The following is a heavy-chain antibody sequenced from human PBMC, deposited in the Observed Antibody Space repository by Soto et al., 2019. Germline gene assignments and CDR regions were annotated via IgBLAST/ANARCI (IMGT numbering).Heavy chain of an antibody. J-gene: IGHJ6*02. D-gene: IGHD3-3*01. CDR1: GGTFSSYA. Sequence: SVKVSCTASGGTFSSYAISWVRQAPGQGLEWMGGIIPIFGTANYAQKFQGRVTITADESTSTAYMELSSLRSEDTAVYYCARELRFLEWLSRPHYYYGMDVWGQGTTVTVSS. V-gene: IGHV1-69*13. CDR3: ARELRFLEWLSRPHYYYGMDV. CDR2: IIPIFGTA.